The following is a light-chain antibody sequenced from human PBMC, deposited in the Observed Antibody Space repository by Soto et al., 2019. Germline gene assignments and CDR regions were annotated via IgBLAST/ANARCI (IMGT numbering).Light chain of an antibody. CDR1: QSLLNGNGYNY. J-gene: IGKJ1*01. CDR3: LQVIQTPWP. V-gene: IGKV2-28*01. CDR2: LGS. Sequence: DIVMTQSPLSLPVTPGEPASISCRSNQSLLNGNGYNYLDWYVQKPGQSPQILIYLGSKRASGVAEMFSGRGSGTDFTLKISRVEAEDVGVYYCLQVIQTPWPFGQGPKVEIK.